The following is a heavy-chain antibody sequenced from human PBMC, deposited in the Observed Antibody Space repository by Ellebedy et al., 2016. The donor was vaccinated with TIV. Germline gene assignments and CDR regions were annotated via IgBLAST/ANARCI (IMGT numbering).Heavy chain of an antibody. CDR1: GFTFSFYC. CDR3: ARGYSASSGIGYFDN. V-gene: IGHV3-7*01. D-gene: IGHD1-1*01. CDR2: IKQYGSEN. Sequence: AGSLRLSXAASGFTFSFYCMCWVRQAPGKGLERVAIIKQYGSENHYADSVQGRFTISRDNAKNSLYLQMNNLRADDTAVYYCARGYSASSGIGYFDNWGQGTPVPVSS. J-gene: IGHJ4*02.